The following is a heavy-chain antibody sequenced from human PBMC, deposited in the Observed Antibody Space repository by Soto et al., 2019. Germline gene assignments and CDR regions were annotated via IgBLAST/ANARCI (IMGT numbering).Heavy chain of an antibody. J-gene: IGHJ6*02. CDR1: GGSISRYY. Sequence: PSETLSLTCTVSGGSISRYYWNWIRQPPGKGLGWIGYIYYSGSTNYNPSLKSRVTISVDTSKNQFSLKLSSVTAADTAVYYCARGSVVRGVAYYGMDVWGQGTTVTVSS. CDR3: ARGSVVRGVAYYGMDV. CDR2: IYYSGST. D-gene: IGHD3-10*01. V-gene: IGHV4-59*01.